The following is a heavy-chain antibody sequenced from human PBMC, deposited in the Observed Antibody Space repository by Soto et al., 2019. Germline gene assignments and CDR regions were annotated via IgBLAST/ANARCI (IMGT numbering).Heavy chain of an antibody. CDR2: IYYSGST. CDR1: GGSISSSSYY. V-gene: IGHV4-39*01. D-gene: IGHD3-16*02. CDR3: AGSMITFGGVIVGFAFDI. Sequence: ETLSLTCTVSGGSISSSSYYWGWIRQPPGKGLEWIGSIYYSGSTYYNPSLKSRVTISVDTSKNQFSLKLSSVTAADTAVYYCAGSMITFGGVIVGFAFDIWGQGTMVTVSS. J-gene: IGHJ3*02.